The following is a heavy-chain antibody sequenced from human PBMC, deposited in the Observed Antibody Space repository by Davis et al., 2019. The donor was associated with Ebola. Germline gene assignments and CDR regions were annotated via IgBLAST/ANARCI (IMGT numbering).Heavy chain of an antibody. D-gene: IGHD1-26*01. CDR1: GGSISSSSYY. Sequence: SETLSLTCTVSGGSISSSSYYWGWIRQPPGKGLEWIGEINHSGSTNYNPSLKSRLTISVDTSKNQFSLKLSSVTAADTAVYYCARGVGATTGWFDPWGQGTLVTVSS. CDR3: ARGVGATTGWFDP. CDR2: INHSGST. V-gene: IGHV4-39*07. J-gene: IGHJ5*02.